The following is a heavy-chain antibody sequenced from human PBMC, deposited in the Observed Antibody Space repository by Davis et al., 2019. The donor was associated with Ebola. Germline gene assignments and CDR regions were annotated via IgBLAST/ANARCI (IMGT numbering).Heavy chain of an antibody. D-gene: IGHD6-13*01. Sequence: ASVKVSCKASGYTFTSYYMHWVRQAPGQGLEWMGIINPSGGSTSYAQKFQGRVTITADKSTSTAYMELSSLRSEDTAVYYCARELSSWDKLGFLDYYGMDVWGQGTTVTVSS. V-gene: IGHV1-46*01. J-gene: IGHJ6*02. CDR1: GYTFTSYY. CDR2: INPSGGST. CDR3: ARELSSWDKLGFLDYYGMDV.